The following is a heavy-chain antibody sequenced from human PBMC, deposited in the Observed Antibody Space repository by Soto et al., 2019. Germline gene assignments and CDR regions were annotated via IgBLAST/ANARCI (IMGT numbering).Heavy chain of an antibody. Sequence: QVQLVQSGAEVKKPGSSVKVSCKASGGTFSSYAISWVRQAPGQGLEWMGGIIPIFGTANYAQKFQGRVTITADKSTSTAYMELSSLRSEDTAVYYCAGDLSGDWNPPSYFDYWGQGTLVTVSS. V-gene: IGHV1-69*06. CDR3: AGDLSGDWNPPSYFDY. CDR1: GGTFSSYA. CDR2: IIPIFGTA. J-gene: IGHJ4*02. D-gene: IGHD1-1*01.